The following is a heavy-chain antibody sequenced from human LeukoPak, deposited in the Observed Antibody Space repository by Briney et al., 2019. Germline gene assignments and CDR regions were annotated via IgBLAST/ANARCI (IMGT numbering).Heavy chain of an antibody. V-gene: IGHV4-34*01. CDR1: GGSFSGYY. CDR3: ASSDSSSWYVRVVYYVY. CDR2: INHSGST. D-gene: IGHD6-13*01. J-gene: IGHJ4*02. Sequence: SETLSLTCAVYGGSFSGYYWSWIRQSPGKGLEWIGEINHSGSTNYNPSLKSRVTISVDTSKNQFSLKLSSVTAADTAVYYCASSDSSSWYVRVVYYVYWGQGTLVTVSS.